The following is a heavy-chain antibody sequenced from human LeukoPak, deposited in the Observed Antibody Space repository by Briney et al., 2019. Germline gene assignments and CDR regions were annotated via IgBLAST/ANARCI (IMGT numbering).Heavy chain of an antibody. CDR1: GFTFSSYG. D-gene: IGHD2-2*01. CDR3: ARDVPQTYYYYYGMDV. V-gene: IGHV3-33*01. Sequence: PGGSLRLSCAASGFTFSSYGMHWVRQAPGKGLEWVAVIWYDGSSKYYADSVKGRFTISRDNSKNTLYLQMNSLRAEDTAVYYCARDVPQTYYYYYGMDVWGQGTTVTVSS. J-gene: IGHJ6*02. CDR2: IWYDGSSK.